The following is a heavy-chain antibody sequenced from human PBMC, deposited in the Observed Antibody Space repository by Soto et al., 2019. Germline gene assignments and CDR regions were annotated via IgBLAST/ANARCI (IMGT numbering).Heavy chain of an antibody. D-gene: IGHD6-19*01. CDR2: IYYSGST. CDR3: ARGYSSRWYYFDY. Sequence: ESLSLTCTVSGGSISSYYWSWIRQPPGKGLEWIGYIYYSGSTNYNPSLKSRVTISVDTSKNQFSLKLSSVTAADTAVYYCARGYSSRWYYFDYWGRGTLVIVSS. V-gene: IGHV4-59*01. J-gene: IGHJ4*02. CDR1: GGSISSYY.